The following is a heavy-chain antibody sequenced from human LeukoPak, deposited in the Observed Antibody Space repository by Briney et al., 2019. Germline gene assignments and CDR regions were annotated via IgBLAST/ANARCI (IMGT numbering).Heavy chain of an antibody. D-gene: IGHD3-10*01. V-gene: IGHV3-30*02. CDR1: GFTFSTYA. CDR2: IRYDGSNK. Sequence: PGGSLRLSCAASGFTFSTYAMHWVRQAPGKGLEWVAFIRYDGSNKYYADSVKGRFTISRDNSKNTLYLQMNSLRAEDTAVYYCAKDTLWFGELLPDYWGQGTLVTVSS. J-gene: IGHJ4*02. CDR3: AKDTLWFGELLPDY.